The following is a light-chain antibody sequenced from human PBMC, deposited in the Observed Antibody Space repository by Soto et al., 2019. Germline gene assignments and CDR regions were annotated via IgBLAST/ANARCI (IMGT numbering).Light chain of an antibody. CDR1: QTISSW. Sequence: DIQMTQSPSTLSSSLRXRXXXXXXASQTISSWLAWFQQRPGRAPKFLIYKASSLKNGVPLRFSGSGSGTQFTLTNSSLQPDDFATYYCLQDYNYPRTFGQGTRLEI. V-gene: IGKV1-5*03. J-gene: IGKJ5*01. CDR2: KAS. CDR3: LQDYNYPRT.